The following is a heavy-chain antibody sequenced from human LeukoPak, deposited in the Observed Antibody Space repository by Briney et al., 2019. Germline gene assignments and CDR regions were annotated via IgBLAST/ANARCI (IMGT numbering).Heavy chain of an antibody. CDR2: IWYDGSYK. J-gene: IGHJ4*02. V-gene: IGHV3-30*02. CDR1: GFTFSNYG. D-gene: IGHD3-22*01. CDR3: AKGSSGYLGYFDY. Sequence: PGGSLRLSCAASGFTFSNYGMHWVRQAPGKGLEWVALIWYDGSYKFYSDSVKGRFTISRDNSKNSLYLQVNSLRTEDTALYYCAKGSSGYLGYFDYWGQGTLVTVSS.